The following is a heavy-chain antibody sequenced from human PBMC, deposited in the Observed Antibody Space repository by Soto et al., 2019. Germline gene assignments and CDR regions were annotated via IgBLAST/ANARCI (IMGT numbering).Heavy chain of an antibody. CDR1: GGSISSYY. J-gene: IGHJ6*02. CDR3: ARGGYYYDSSGYWSPYYYYGMDV. D-gene: IGHD3-22*01. CDR2: IYYSGST. Sequence: SETLSLTCTVSGGSISSYYWSWIRQPPGKGLEWIGYIYYSGSTNYNPSLKSRVTILVDTSKNQFSLKLSSVTAADTAVYYCARGGYYYDSSGYWSPYYYYGMDVWGQGTTVTVSS. V-gene: IGHV4-59*01.